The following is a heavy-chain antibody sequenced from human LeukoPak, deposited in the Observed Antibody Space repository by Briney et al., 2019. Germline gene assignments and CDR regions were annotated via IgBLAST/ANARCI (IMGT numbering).Heavy chain of an antibody. Sequence: GGSLRLSCAASGFTFNYYGMSWVRQAPGKGLEWVSSISGSGGSTYYADSVKGRFTISRDNSKNTLNLQMNSLRAEDTAVYYCASGGATILDSPIDYWGQGTLVTVSS. CDR1: GFTFNYYG. D-gene: IGHD3-9*01. V-gene: IGHV3-23*01. CDR3: ASGGATILDSPIDY. CDR2: ISGSGGST. J-gene: IGHJ4*02.